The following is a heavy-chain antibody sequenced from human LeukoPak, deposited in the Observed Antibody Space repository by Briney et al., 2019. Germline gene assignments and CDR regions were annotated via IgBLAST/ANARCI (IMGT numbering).Heavy chain of an antibody. J-gene: IGHJ6*02. CDR1: GFTFSSHW. CDR2: IKQDGSEK. CDR3: ARYMDCGGDCYLYNYGMDV. V-gene: IGHV3-7*01. Sequence: GGSLRLSCAASGFTFSSHWMSWVRQAPGKGLEWVANIKQDGSEKYYVDSVKGRFTISRDNAKNSLYLQMNSLRAEDTAVYYCARYMDCGGDCYLYNYGMDVWGQGTTVTVSS. D-gene: IGHD2-21*02.